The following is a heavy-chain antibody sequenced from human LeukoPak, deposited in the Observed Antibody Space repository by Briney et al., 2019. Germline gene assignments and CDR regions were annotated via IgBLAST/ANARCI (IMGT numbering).Heavy chain of an antibody. CDR1: GFTFTNYW. CDR2: IKQNGGEK. V-gene: IGHV3-7*01. CDR3: ARDGTAAGLYFDL. Sequence: GGSLKLSCAVSGFTFTNYWMNWVRQAPGKGLEWVASIKQNGGEKSYVDSVKGRFTISRDNAKNSLYLQMSSLRAEDTAVYYCARDGTAAGLYFDLWGQGTLVTVSS. D-gene: IGHD6-13*01. J-gene: IGHJ4*01.